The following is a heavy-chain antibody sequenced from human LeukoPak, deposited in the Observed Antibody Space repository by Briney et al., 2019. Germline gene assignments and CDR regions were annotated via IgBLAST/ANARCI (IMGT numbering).Heavy chain of an antibody. J-gene: IGHJ4*02. CDR3: ARDLNLNQTDN. D-gene: IGHD1-20*01. CDR1: GFTVNIYW. Sequence: PGGPLRLSCAASGFTVNIYWKHWVRQVPGKGLVWVSRINTDGTTTDHADSVKGRFTISRDNAKNTLYLQMNSLRAEDTAVYYFARDLNLNQTDNRGEGSLVTVSS. V-gene: IGHV3-74*01. CDR2: INTDGTTT.